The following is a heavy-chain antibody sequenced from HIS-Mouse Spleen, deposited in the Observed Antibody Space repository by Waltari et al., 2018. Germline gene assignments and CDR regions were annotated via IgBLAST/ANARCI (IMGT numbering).Heavy chain of an antibody. D-gene: IGHD3-22*01. CDR2: INHSGST. Sequence: QVQLQQWGAGLLKPSETLSLTCAVYGGSFSGYYWSWTRQPPGKGLEWIGEINHSGSTNYNPSLKSRVTISVDTSKNQFSLKLSSVTAADTAVYYCAVTYYDSSGYYLWDYWGQGTLVTVSS. V-gene: IGHV4-34*01. J-gene: IGHJ4*02. CDR3: AVTYYDSSGYYLWDY. CDR1: GGSFSGYY.